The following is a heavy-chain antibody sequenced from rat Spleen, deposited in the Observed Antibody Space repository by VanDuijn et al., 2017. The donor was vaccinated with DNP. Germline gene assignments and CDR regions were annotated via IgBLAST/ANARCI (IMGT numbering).Heavy chain of an antibody. J-gene: IGHJ1*01. D-gene: IGHD1-1*01. Sequence: EVQLVESGGGLVQPGRSLKLSCAASGFTFSDHNMAWVRQAPKKGLEWVATISSDGSDTYYRDSVKGRFTISRDNAKSTLYLQMDSLRSEDTATYYCTRDSGDWYFDFWGPGTMVTVSS. CDR2: ISSDGSDT. CDR3: TRDSGDWYFDF. CDR1: GFTFSDHN. V-gene: IGHV5-7*01.